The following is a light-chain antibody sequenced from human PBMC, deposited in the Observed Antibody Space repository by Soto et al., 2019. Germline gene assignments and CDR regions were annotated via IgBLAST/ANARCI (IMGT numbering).Light chain of an antibody. V-gene: IGLV2-14*01. CDR1: SSDVGGYNY. J-gene: IGLJ2*01. CDR2: DVS. CDR3: SSYTSSRTLEV. Sequence: QSVLTQPASVSGSPGQSITISCTGTSSDVGGYNYVSWYQQHPGKAPKLMIYDVSNRPSGVSNRFSGSKSGNTASLTISGLQAEDEADYYCSSYTSSRTLEVFGGGTKVTVL.